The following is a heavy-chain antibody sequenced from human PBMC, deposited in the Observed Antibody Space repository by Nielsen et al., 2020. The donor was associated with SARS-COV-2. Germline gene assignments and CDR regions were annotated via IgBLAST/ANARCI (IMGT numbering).Heavy chain of an antibody. J-gene: IGHJ4*02. V-gene: IGHV3-23*01. D-gene: IGHD2-2*01. CDR2: ISGSGGST. CDR3: ARGIGYCSSTSCYAWARLDS. CDR1: GFTFSSYA. Sequence: GGSLRLSCAASGFTFSSYAMSWVRQAPGKGLEWVSAISGSGGSTYYADSVKGRFTISRDNSKNTLYLQMNSLRAEDTAVYYCARGIGYCSSTSCYAWARLDSWGQGTLVTVSS.